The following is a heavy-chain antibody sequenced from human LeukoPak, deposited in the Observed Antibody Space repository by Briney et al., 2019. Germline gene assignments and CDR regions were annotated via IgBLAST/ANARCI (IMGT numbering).Heavy chain of an antibody. CDR3: ARRDDAFDI. J-gene: IGHJ3*02. Sequence: SETLSLTYTVSGGSISSGCYYWSWIRQPAGKGLEWIGRIYISGSTNDNPSLNSRVTISVDTSKNQFSLKLSSVTAADTAVYYCARRDDAFDIWGQGTMVTVPS. CDR2: IYISGST. CDR1: GGSISSGCYY. V-gene: IGHV4-61*02.